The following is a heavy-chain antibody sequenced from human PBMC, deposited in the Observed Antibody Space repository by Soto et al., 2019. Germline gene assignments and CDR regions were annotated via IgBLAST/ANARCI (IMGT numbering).Heavy chain of an antibody. CDR1: GFDFSRHS. CDR3: ARGSVHYYDSTGHHLPLDH. V-gene: IGHV3-30-3*01. D-gene: IGHD3-22*01. J-gene: IGHJ4*02. Sequence: QVHLVESGGGVVQPGRSLRLSCAASGFDFSRHSMHWVRQAPGKGLEWVTVTSYDGDRKYYADSVKGRLTISRDNSKNTLFLQMNSLRVEDTAVYYCARGSVHYYDSTGHHLPLDHWGQGTLVTVSS. CDR2: TSYDGDRK.